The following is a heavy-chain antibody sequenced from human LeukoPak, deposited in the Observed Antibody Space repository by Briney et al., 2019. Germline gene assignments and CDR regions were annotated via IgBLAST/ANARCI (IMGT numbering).Heavy chain of an antibody. D-gene: IGHD6-19*01. CDR1: GFAFSTYE. V-gene: IGHV3-48*03. CDR3: ARGGWHYYGLDV. Sequence: GGSLRLSCAASGFAFSTYEMIWVRQAPAKGLEWLSYIRGSGTPIYYADSVKGRFTISRDNAKNSMYLQMNSLRVEDTAVYYCARGGWHYYGLDVWGQGTTVTVS. J-gene: IGHJ6*02. CDR2: IRGSGTPI.